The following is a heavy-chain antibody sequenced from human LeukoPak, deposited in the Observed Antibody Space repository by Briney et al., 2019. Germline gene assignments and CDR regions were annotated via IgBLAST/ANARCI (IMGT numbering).Heavy chain of an antibody. V-gene: IGHV3-23*01. CDR2: ISGSGGST. D-gene: IGHD3-10*01. CDR1: GFTVSSNY. CDR3: AKDSSSAYYGSGSYYKGDAFDI. J-gene: IGHJ3*02. Sequence: GGSLRLSCAASGFTVSSNYMSWVRQAPGKGLEWVSAISGSGGSTYYADSVKGRFTISRDNSKNTLYLQMNSLRAEDTAVYYCAKDSSSAYYGSGSYYKGDAFDIWGQGTMVTVSS.